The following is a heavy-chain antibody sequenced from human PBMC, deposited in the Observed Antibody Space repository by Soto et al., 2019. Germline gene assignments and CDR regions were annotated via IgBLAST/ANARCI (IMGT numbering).Heavy chain of an antibody. D-gene: IGHD3-3*01. CDR2: IYYSSGNT. V-gene: IGHV4-38-2*01. Sequence: TPETLSLTCAVSGYSISSGNYWGWIRQVPGKGLEWIGSIYYSSGNTYYKPSLESRVTISVDASKNQFSLKLNSVIAADTAVYYCARAKIFGRNFEYWGPGTLVTVSS. CDR1: GYSISSGNY. CDR3: ARAKIFGRNFEY. J-gene: IGHJ4*02.